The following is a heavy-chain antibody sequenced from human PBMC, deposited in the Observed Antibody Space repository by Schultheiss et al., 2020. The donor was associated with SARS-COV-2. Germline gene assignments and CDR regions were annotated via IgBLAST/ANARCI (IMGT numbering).Heavy chain of an antibody. CDR2: ISTNGGST. Sequence: GGSLRLSCSASGFTFSTYAMHWVRQAPGKGLEYVSAISTNGGSTYYADSVKGRFTISRDNAKNSLYLQMNSLRAEDTAVYYCARFGYGDYGDYWGQGTLVTVSS. D-gene: IGHD4-17*01. J-gene: IGHJ4*02. CDR3: ARFGYGDYGDY. V-gene: IGHV3-64*04. CDR1: GFTFSTYA.